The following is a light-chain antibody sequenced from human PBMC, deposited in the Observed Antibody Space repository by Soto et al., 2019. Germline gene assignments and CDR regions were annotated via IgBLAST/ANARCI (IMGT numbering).Light chain of an antibody. V-gene: IGKV3-20*01. CDR2: GAS. CDR1: QSTSSPY. CDR3: QQYDSWT. Sequence: EIVLTQSPGTLSLSPGERATLSCRASQSTSSPYLAWYQQKPGQAPRLLIDGASSRATGVPDRFSGSGSGTDFTLTISRLEPEDFAVYYCQQYDSWTFGQGTKV. J-gene: IGKJ1*01.